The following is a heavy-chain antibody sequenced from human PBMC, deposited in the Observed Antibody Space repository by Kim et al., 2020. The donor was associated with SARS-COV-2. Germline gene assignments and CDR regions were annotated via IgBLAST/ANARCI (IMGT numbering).Heavy chain of an antibody. D-gene: IGHD4-17*01. CDR3: ARGYGDYGY. J-gene: IGHJ4*02. Sequence: TNSADSVKCRFTSSRDTAKNSLYLQMNSLRADDTAVYYCARGYGDYGYWGQGTLVTVSS. V-gene: IGHV3-11*05. CDR2: T.